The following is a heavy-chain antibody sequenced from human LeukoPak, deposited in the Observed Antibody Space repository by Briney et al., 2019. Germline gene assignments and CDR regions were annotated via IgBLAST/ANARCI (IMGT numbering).Heavy chain of an antibody. J-gene: IGHJ4*02. Sequence: GGSLRLSCAVSGFTFSDYYMSWIRQAPGKGLEWVSYISSGGSTVSDADSVKGRFTISRDNAENSLYLQMNSLRAEDTDVYYCARRAAAGRGFDYWGQGTLVTVSS. D-gene: IGHD6-13*01. CDR2: ISSGGSTV. V-gene: IGHV3-11*04. CDR3: ARRAAAGRGFDY. CDR1: GFTFSDYY.